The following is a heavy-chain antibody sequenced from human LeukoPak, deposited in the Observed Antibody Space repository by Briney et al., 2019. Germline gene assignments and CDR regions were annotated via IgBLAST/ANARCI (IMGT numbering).Heavy chain of an antibody. V-gene: IGHV3-23*01. D-gene: IGHD1-26*01. CDR1: GFTFNSYA. CDR2: ISGSGGGT. CDR3: AKDLGRYRNNYFDY. Sequence: GGSLRLSCAASGFTFNSYAMSWVRQAPEKGLEWVATISGSGGGTYYADSVKGRFTISRDDSKNTLYLQMNSLRAEDTAVYYCAKDLGRYRNNYFDYWGQGTLDTVSS. J-gene: IGHJ4*02.